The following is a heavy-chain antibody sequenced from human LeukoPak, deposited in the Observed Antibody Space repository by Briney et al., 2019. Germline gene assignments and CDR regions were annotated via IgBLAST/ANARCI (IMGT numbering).Heavy chain of an antibody. CDR3: ARQRVDQALAEAALDI. Sequence: SETLSLTCTVSGGSISSYYWSWIRQPAGKGLEWIGYIYYRGNTKYNPSLKSRVSISVDTSKNQLSLKVSSVTAEDTAVYYCARQRVDQALAEAALDIWGQGTVVSVSS. D-gene: IGHD5-18*01. CDR2: IYYRGNT. J-gene: IGHJ3*02. CDR1: GGSISSYY. V-gene: IGHV4-59*08.